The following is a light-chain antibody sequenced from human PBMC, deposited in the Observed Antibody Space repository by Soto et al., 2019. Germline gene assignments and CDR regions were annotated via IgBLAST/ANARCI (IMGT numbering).Light chain of an antibody. CDR2: EVS. Sequence: QSALTQPASVSGSPGQSITISCTGSSSDVGAYKYVSWFQQHPGKAPKLIIYEVSNRPSGVSDRFSGSKSGNTASLTISGLQAEDEADYHCSSYTTTTAWVFGGGTQLTVL. CDR1: SSDVGAYKY. V-gene: IGLV2-14*01. CDR3: SSYTTTTAWV. J-gene: IGLJ3*02.